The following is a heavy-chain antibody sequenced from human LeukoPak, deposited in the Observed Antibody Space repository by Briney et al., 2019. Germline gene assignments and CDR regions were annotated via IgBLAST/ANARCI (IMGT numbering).Heavy chain of an antibody. CDR3: ARSVAEITSSCSACAEYFHQ. D-gene: IGHD2-2*01. V-gene: IGHV1-2*02. J-gene: IGHJ1*01. CDR1: GYTFTDYY. Sequence: ASVKVSCKASGYTFTDYYMHWVRQAPGQGLEWMGWINPNSGGTKYAERFQGRVTMTRDTSITTAYMQLSGLRSDDTAVYYCARSVAEITSSCSACAEYFHQRGQGTLIIVSS. CDR2: INPNSGGT.